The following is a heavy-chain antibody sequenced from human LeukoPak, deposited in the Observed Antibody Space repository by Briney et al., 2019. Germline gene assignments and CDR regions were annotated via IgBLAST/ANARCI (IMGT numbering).Heavy chain of an antibody. CDR3: AKLVVVTATYWYFDF. D-gene: IGHD2-21*02. J-gene: IGHJ2*01. V-gene: IGHV3-7*03. CDR1: GFTFSSYW. CDR2: IKQDGSEK. Sequence: GGSLRLSCAASGFTFSSYWMSWVRQAPGRGLDWVANIKQDGSEKYYGDSVKGRFTISRDNAKNTLYLQMNSLRAEDTAVYYCAKLVVVTATYWYFDFWGRGTLVSVSS.